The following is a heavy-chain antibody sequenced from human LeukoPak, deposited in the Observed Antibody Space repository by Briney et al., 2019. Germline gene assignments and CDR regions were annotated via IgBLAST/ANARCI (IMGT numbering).Heavy chain of an antibody. CDR1: GFTFSSYA. CDR2: ISYDGSNK. V-gene: IGHV3-30-3*01. J-gene: IGHJ4*02. D-gene: IGHD1-26*01. Sequence: GGSLRLSCAASGFTFSSYAMHWVRQAPGKGLGWVAVISYDGSNKYYADSVTGRFTISRDNSKNTLYLQMNSLRAEDTAVYYCARPARGVGASDFDYWGQGTLVTVSS. CDR3: ARPARGVGASDFDY.